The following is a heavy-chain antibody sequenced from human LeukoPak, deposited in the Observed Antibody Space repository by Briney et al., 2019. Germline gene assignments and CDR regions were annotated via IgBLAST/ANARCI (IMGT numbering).Heavy chain of an antibody. CDR3: ARAFEYYYDSGGYYPAGY. J-gene: IGHJ4*02. D-gene: IGHD3-22*01. V-gene: IGHV3-74*03. CDR2: ISRDGVTT. CDR1: GFTFSSYW. Sequence: SGGSLRLSCVASGFTFSSYWMHWVRQVPGKGLVWVSRISRDGVTTKYADSVKGRFTISRDNAKNTLFLQMNSLRVEDTAVHYCARAFEYYYDSGGYYPAGYWGQGTLVIVSS.